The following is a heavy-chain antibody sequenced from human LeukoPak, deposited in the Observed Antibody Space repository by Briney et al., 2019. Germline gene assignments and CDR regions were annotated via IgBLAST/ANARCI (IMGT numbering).Heavy chain of an antibody. D-gene: IGHD5-12*01. CDR3: ARLYSGYDPNFDY. Sequence: PSETLSLTCTVSGGFISSCYWSWIRQPPGKGLEWIGYIYYSGSTNYNPSLKSRVTISVDTSRNQFSLKLSSVTAADTAVYYCARLYSGYDPNFDYWGQGTLVTVSS. V-gene: IGHV4-59*08. CDR1: GGFISSCY. J-gene: IGHJ4*02. CDR2: IYYSGST.